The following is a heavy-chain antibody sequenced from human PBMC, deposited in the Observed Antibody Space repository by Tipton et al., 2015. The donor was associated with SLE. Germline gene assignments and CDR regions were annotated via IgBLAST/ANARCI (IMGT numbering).Heavy chain of an antibody. CDR3: AAAEMGH. CDR1: GLTFTSYW. V-gene: IGHV3-7*01. Sequence: SLRLSCAASGLTFTSYWMTWVRQAPGRGPEWVANKKPDGTTENYADSVKGRFTISRGNAQNSLYLDMNGRGAEDTDHYYCAAAEMGHRGQGALVTVS. CDR2: KKPDGTTE. D-gene: IGHD5-24*01. J-gene: IGHJ4*02.